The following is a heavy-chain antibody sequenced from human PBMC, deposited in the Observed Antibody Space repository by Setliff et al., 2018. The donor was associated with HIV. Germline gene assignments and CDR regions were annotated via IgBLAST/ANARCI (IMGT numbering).Heavy chain of an antibody. CDR3: ARDGYSSSWYVISGSFDY. CDR1: GGTFSNYG. V-gene: IGHV1-69*05. Sequence: SVKVSCKASGGTFSNYGMSWVRQAPGQGLEWMGGIIPISGTANYAQKFQGRVTITTDESTSTAYMELSGLRSEDTAVYYCARDGYSSSWYVISGSFDYWGQGILVTVSS. D-gene: IGHD6-13*01. J-gene: IGHJ4*02. CDR2: IIPISGTA.